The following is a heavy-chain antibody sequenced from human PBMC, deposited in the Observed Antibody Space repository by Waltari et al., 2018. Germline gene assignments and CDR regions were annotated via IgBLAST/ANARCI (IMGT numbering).Heavy chain of an antibody. J-gene: IGHJ3*02. CDR3: ARQRCTNGVCYSSDAFDI. Sequence: EVQLVQSGAEVKKPGESLKISCKGSGYSFTSYWIGWVRQMPGKGLEWMGISHPGDSDTRYSPSVQGQVTISADKSISTAYLQWSSLKASDTAMYYCARQRCTNGVCYSSDAFDIWGQGTMVTVSS. V-gene: IGHV5-51*01. CDR2: SHPGDSDT. CDR1: GYSFTSYW. D-gene: IGHD2-8*01.